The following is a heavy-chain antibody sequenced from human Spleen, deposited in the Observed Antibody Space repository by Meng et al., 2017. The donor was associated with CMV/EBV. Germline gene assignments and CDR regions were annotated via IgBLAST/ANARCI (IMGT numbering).Heavy chain of an antibody. Sequence: SETLSLTCTVSGYSISSGYYWGWIRQPPGKGLEWIATIYHRGSTYYNPPLKSRVTISKDTSKNHFSLKLSSVTAADTAVYYCARGPFCINGVCPYYLDYWGQGTLVTVSS. CDR1: GYSISSGYY. D-gene: IGHD2-8*01. V-gene: IGHV4-38-2*02. J-gene: IGHJ4*02. CDR2: IYHRGST. CDR3: ARGPFCINGVCPYYLDY.